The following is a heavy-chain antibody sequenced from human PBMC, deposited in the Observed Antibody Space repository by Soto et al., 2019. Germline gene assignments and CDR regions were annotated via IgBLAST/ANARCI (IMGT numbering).Heavy chain of an antibody. CDR2: IKSKTDGGTT. V-gene: IGHV3-15*01. Sequence: ELQLVESGGGLVKHGGSLRLSCAASGFTISNAWMSWVRQAPGKGLEWVGRIKSKTDGGTTDYAAPVKGRFTISRDDSKNTLYLQMNSLKTEDTAVYYCTTELPVDYWGQGTLVTVSS. D-gene: IGHD1-26*01. J-gene: IGHJ4*02. CDR3: TTELPVDY. CDR1: GFTISNAW.